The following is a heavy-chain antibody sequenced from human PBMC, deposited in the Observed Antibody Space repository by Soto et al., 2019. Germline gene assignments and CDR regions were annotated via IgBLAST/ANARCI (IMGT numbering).Heavy chain of an antibody. CDR3: ARMYHFDSSGPYYGMDV. CDR1: GGSISSYF. V-gene: IGHV4-59*01. J-gene: IGHJ6*02. CDR2: ISYSGST. D-gene: IGHD3-22*01. Sequence: QVQLQESGPGLVKPSETLSLTCTVSGGSISSYFWSWIRQPPGKGLECIGYISYSGSTNYSPSLKSRVTISVDTSKNQFSLRLSSVTAADTAFYYCARMYHFDSSGPYYGMDVWGQGTTVTVSS.